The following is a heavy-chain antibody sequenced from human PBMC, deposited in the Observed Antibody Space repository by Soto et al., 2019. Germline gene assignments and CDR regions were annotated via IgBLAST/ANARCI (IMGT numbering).Heavy chain of an antibody. D-gene: IGHD3-10*01. CDR1: GVTLRSSA. CDR3: AKDPITMVREYYFDY. J-gene: IGHJ4*02. CDR2: ISGSGGST. Sequence: PGGSLGLSCAASGVTLRSSAMSVVRQAQGKGLEWVSAISGSGGSTYYADSVKGRFTISRDNSKNTLYLQMNSLRAEDTAVYYCAKDPITMVREYYFDYWGQGTLVTVSS. V-gene: IGHV3-23*01.